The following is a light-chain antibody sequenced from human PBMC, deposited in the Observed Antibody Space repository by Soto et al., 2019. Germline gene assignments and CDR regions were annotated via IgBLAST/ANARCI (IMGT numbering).Light chain of an antibody. CDR1: QSVSSY. J-gene: IGKJ4*01. Sequence: EIVLTQSPATLSLSPGERATLSCRASQSVSSYLAWYQQKPGQAPRLLIYDAANRATGIPARFGGSGSGTDFTLTISSLEPEDFAVYYCQQRSNSFGGGTKVEIK. CDR3: QQRSNS. V-gene: IGKV3-11*01. CDR2: DAA.